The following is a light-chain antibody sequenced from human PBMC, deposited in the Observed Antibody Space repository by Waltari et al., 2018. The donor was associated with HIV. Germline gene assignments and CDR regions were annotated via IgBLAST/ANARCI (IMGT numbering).Light chain of an antibody. Sequence: EIVMTQSPATLSVSPGERATLSCRASQSVSSNLAWYQQKPGQAPRLLIYGASTRATGIPARFSGSGSGTEFTLTIDRLEPEDFAVYYCQQYGGSHWTFGQGTRVEVK. CDR3: QQYGGSHWT. CDR1: QSVSSN. J-gene: IGKJ1*01. V-gene: IGKV3-15*01. CDR2: GAS.